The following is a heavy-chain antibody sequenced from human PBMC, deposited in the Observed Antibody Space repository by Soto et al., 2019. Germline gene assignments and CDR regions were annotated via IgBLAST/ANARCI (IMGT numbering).Heavy chain of an antibody. J-gene: IGHJ5*02. CDR3: AKRVMTGWLSLPVDA. CDR2: ISATGAVT. V-gene: IGHV3-23*01. Sequence: GSLILSRAASGFTFNTFAMSWVRQAPGKGLEWVSSISATGAVTSDADAVKGRFSTSRDNSNKTLYLHMNNLRADDTAVYYCAKRVMTGWLSLPVDAWCQGPLVT. CDR1: GFTFNTFA. D-gene: IGHD6-19*01.